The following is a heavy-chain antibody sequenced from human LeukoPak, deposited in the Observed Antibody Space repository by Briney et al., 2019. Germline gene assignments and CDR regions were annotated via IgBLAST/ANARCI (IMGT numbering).Heavy chain of an antibody. J-gene: IGHJ6*03. Sequence: SVTVSCKASGGTFSSYAISWVRQAPGQGLEWMGGIIPIFGTANYAQKFQGRVTITADESTSTAYMELSSLRSEDTAVYYCARGGAGYCSGGSCYSWDMDVWGKGTTVTTSS. CDR1: GGTFSSYA. CDR2: IIPIFGTA. V-gene: IGHV1-69*13. CDR3: ARGGAGYCSGGSCYSWDMDV. D-gene: IGHD2-15*01.